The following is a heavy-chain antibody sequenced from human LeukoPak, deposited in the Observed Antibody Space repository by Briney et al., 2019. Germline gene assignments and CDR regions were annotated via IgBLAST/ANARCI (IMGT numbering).Heavy chain of an antibody. V-gene: IGHV4-59*08. CDR3: ARAIASSGSRLFDY. D-gene: IGHD3-10*01. J-gene: IGHJ4*02. Sequence: PSETLSLTCTVSGGSISSYYWSWIRQPPGKGLEWIGYIYYSGSTYYTPSLKSRVTISLDTSKNQLSLRLSSVTAADTAVYYCARAIASSGSRLFDYWGQGTLVTVSS. CDR2: IYYSGST. CDR1: GGSISSYY.